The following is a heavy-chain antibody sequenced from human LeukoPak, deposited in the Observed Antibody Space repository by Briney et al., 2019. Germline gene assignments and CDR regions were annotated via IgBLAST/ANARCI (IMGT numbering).Heavy chain of an antibody. CDR3: AKGLYSSGWNFDY. Sequence: PGGSLRLSCAASGFTFSSYGMHWVRQAPGKGLEWVAFIRYDGSNKYYADSVKGRFTISRDNSKNTLYLQMNSLRAEDTAVYYCAKGLYSSGWNFDYWGQGTLVTVSS. J-gene: IGHJ4*02. D-gene: IGHD6-25*01. CDR1: GFTFSSYG. CDR2: IRYDGSNK. V-gene: IGHV3-30*02.